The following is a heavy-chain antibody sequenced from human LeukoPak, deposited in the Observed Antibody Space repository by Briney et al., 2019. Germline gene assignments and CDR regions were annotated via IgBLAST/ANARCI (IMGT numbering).Heavy chain of an antibody. CDR1: GLTFSSHA. V-gene: IGHV3-23*01. Sequence: PGGSLRLSCAASGLTFSSHAMSWVRQAPGKGLEWVSAISGRGGNTYYADSVKGRFTISRDSSKNTLYLQMISLRAEDTAVYYCARGTFLDYWGQGTLVTVSS. CDR2: ISGRGGNT. D-gene: IGHD2-2*01. CDR3: ARGTFLDY. J-gene: IGHJ4*02.